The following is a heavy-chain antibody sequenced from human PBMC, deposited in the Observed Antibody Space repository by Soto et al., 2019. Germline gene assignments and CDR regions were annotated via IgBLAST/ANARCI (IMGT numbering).Heavy chain of an antibody. J-gene: IGHJ4*02. CDR3: ARERSLAVHIPGY. V-gene: IGHV1-46*01. D-gene: IGHD6-6*01. CDR2: INPSDGSA. Sequence: QVQLVQSGAEVKKPGASVKVSCKASGYTFTSYYMNWVRQAPGQGLEWVGIINPSDGSARYAQKFQGRVTMTRDTSTSTVYTELSSLRSEDTAVYYCARERSLAVHIPGYWGQGTLVTVSS. CDR1: GYTFTSYY.